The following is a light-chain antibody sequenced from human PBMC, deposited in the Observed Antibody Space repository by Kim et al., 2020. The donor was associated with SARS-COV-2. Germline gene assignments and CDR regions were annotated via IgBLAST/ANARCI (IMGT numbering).Light chain of an antibody. J-gene: IGKJ3*01. V-gene: IGKV3-20*01. Sequence: SPGKRATLSCRASQSGSSSYLAWYQQKPGQAPRLLIYGASSRATGIPDRFSGSGSGTDFTLTISRLEPEDFAVYYCQQYGSSPPTFGPGTKVDIK. CDR3: QQYGSSPPT. CDR2: GAS. CDR1: QSGSSSY.